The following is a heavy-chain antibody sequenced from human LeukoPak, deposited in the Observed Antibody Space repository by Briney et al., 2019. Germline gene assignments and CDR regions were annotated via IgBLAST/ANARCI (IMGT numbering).Heavy chain of an antibody. CDR2: MNPNSGNT. Sequence: GASVKVSCKASGHTFTSYDINWVRQATGQGLEWMGWMNPNSGNTGYAQKFQGRVTMTRNTSISTAYMELSSLRSEDTAVYYCARVLRWSSAHSDYWGQGTLVTVSS. CDR3: ARVLRWSSAHSDY. D-gene: IGHD4-23*01. CDR1: GHTFTSYD. V-gene: IGHV1-8*01. J-gene: IGHJ4*02.